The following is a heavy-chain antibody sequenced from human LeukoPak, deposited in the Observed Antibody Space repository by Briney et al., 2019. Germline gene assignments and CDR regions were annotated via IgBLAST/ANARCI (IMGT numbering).Heavy chain of an antibody. V-gene: IGHV3-66*01. D-gene: IGHD6-19*01. CDR2: IYSGGST. CDR1: GFTVSSND. CDR3: ARDGGSGWYDY. J-gene: IGHJ4*02. Sequence: GGSLRLSCAASGFTVSSNDMTWVRQAPGRGLEWVSLIYSGGSTLYADSVKGRFSISRDNSRNTLYLQMSSLRAGDTAVYYCARDGGSGWYDYWGQGSLVTVSS.